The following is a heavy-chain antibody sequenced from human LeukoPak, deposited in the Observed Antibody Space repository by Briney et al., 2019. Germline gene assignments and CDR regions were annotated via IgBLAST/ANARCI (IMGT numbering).Heavy chain of an antibody. J-gene: IGHJ4*02. V-gene: IGHV3-23*01. CDR3: ARDGGSSWYFDY. CDR1: GFTFSSYS. Sequence: GGSLRLSCAASGFTFSSYSMNWVRQAPGKGLEWVSGISGSGISTYYADSVKGRFTISRDNSKNTLYLQMSSLRAEDTAVYYCARDGGSSWYFDYWGQGTLVTVSS. CDR2: ISGSGIST. D-gene: IGHD6-13*01.